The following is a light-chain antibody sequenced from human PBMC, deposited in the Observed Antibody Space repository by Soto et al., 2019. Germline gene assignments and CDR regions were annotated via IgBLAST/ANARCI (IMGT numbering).Light chain of an antibody. Sequence: QSALAQPLSVSAAPGQKVTISCSGSSSNIGGNSVSWYQQLPGTAPKLLIYDDNKRPSGIPDRFSGSKSGTSATLGITGFQTGGEADYYCGSWDSSLSAYVFGTGTKVTVL. CDR1: SSNIGGNS. CDR2: DDN. CDR3: GSWDSSLSAYV. J-gene: IGLJ1*01. V-gene: IGLV1-51*01.